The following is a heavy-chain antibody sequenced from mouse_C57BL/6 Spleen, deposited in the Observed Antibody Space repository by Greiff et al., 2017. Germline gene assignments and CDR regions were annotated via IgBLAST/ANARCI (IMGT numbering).Heavy chain of an antibody. CDR3: TRQSHYYGSSYWYFDV. D-gene: IGHD1-1*01. V-gene: IGHV1-5*01. J-gene: IGHJ1*03. CDR1: GYTFTSYW. Sequence: VQLQQSGTVLARPGASVKMSCKTSGYTFTSYWMHWVKQRPGQGLEWIGAIYPGNSDTSYNQKFKGKAKLTAVTSASTAYMGLSSLTNEDSAVYYGTRQSHYYGSSYWYFDVWGTGTTVTVSS. CDR2: IYPGNSDT.